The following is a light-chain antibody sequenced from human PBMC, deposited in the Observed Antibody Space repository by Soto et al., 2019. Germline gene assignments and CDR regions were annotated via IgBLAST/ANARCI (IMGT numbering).Light chain of an antibody. V-gene: IGLV2-11*01. CDR1: SSDVGAYNY. J-gene: IGLJ3*02. CDR3: CSYAGSYSWV. Sequence: QSALTQPRSVSGSPGQSGTISCTGTSSDVGAYNYVSWYQHHPGKAPKVMIYDVSERPSGVPDRFSGSKSDNKASLTISGXXXXXXXDYYCCSYAGSYSWVFGGGTKLTVL. CDR2: DVS.